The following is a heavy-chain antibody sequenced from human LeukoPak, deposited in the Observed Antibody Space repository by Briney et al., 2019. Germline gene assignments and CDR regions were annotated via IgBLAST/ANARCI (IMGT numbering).Heavy chain of an antibody. CDR2: IWYDGSNK. D-gene: IGHD2-2*01. Sequence: GRSLRLSCAASGFTFSSYGMHWVRQALGKGLEWVAVIWYDGSNKYYADSVKGRFTISRDNSKNTLYLQMNSLRAEDTAVYYCASLCSSTSCYGIDYWGQGTLVTVSS. CDR3: ASLCSSTSCYGIDY. CDR1: GFTFSSYG. V-gene: IGHV3-33*01. J-gene: IGHJ4*02.